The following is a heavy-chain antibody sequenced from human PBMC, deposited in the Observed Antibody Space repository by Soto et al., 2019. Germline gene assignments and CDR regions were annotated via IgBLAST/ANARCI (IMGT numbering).Heavy chain of an antibody. D-gene: IGHD4-17*01. CDR1: GGSMSNNY. Sequence: QVHLQESGPGLVKPSETLSLFCNVSGGSMSNNYWTWIRQAPGKGLEWIGYVFYTGSTNYNPSLKSRLSISVDTSKKYFSLRLNSVTAADTAVYYCARSLTVTRFDQWGQGTRVTVS. J-gene: IGHJ4*02. CDR2: VFYTGST. CDR3: ARSLTVTRFDQ. V-gene: IGHV4-59*01.